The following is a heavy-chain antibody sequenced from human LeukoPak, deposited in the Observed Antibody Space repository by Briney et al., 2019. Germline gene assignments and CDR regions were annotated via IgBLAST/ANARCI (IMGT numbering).Heavy chain of an antibody. CDR2: IGGSGGIP. CDR3: AKSGGTYVDY. CDR1: GFTFSNYA. Sequence: GGSLRLSCTASGFTFSNYAMRWVRQAPGKGLEWVSAIGGSGGIPSYADSVKGRFTISRHNAKNTLYLQMNSLRAEDTAVYYCAKSGGTYVDYWGQGTLVTVSS. J-gene: IGHJ4*02. V-gene: IGHV3-23*01. D-gene: IGHD1-26*01.